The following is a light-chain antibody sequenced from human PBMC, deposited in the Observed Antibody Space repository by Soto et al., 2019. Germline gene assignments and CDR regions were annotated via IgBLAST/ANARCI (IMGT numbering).Light chain of an antibody. Sequence: QSVLTQPASVSGSPGQSITISCTGTGSDVGGYNYVSWYQQHPGKAPKVMIYDVSNRPLGVSNRFSGSKSGNTASLTISGLQAEDEADYYCSSYTSASTPLVFGGGTKLTVL. CDR3: SSYTSASTPLV. CDR2: DVS. J-gene: IGLJ2*01. V-gene: IGLV2-14*01. CDR1: GSDVGGYNY.